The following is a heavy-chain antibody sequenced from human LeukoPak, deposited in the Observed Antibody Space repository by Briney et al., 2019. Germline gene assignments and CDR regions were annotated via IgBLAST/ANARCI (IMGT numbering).Heavy chain of an antibody. CDR1: GGSISSGGYS. CDR2: IYHSGST. Sequence: SETLSLTCAVSGGSISSGGYSWSWIRQPPGKGLEWIGYIYHSGSTCYNPSLKSRVTISVDRSKNQFSLKLSSVTAADTAVYYCARVAHHAPDYWGQGTLVTVSS. J-gene: IGHJ4*02. CDR3: ARVAHHAPDY. D-gene: IGHD1-14*01. V-gene: IGHV4-30-2*01.